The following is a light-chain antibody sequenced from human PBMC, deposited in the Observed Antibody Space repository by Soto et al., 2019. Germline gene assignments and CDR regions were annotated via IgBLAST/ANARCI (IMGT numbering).Light chain of an antibody. Sequence: EIVLTQSPGTLSLSPGERATLSCRASQSVSSNYLAWYQRKPGQAPRLLIYGASSRATDIPNRFSGSGSGTDFTLTITRLEPKDFAVYFCQQYGGSHLSFGQETKVEIK. V-gene: IGKV3-20*01. J-gene: IGKJ1*01. CDR2: GAS. CDR3: QQYGGSHLS. CDR1: QSVSSNY.